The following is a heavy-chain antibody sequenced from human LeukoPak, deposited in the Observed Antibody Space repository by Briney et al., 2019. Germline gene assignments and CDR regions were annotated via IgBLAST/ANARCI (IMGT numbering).Heavy chain of an antibody. CDR3: AKDLYTSRYACCFDY. CDR2: VSGGGSST. V-gene: IGHV3-23*01. D-gene: IGHD6-13*01. CDR1: GFIVSNKY. J-gene: IGHJ4*02. Sequence: GGSLRLSCAASGFIVSNKYMNWVRQAPGKGLEWVSGVSGGGSSTYYADSVKGRFTISRDNSKNMLYLQMNSLRAEDTAVYYCAKDLYTSRYACCFDYWGQGTLVTVSS.